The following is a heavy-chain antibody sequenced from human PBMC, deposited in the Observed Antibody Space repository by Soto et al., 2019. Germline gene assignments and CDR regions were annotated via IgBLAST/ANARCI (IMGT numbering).Heavy chain of an antibody. V-gene: IGHV1-8*01. CDR3: ETLPPHYDFWSGYSYYFDY. CDR2: MNPNSGNT. CDR1: GYTFTSYD. D-gene: IGHD3-3*01. J-gene: IGHJ4*02. Sequence: GASVKVSCKASGYTFTSYDINWVRQATGQGLEWMGWMNPNSGNTGYAQKLQGRVTMTRNTSISTAYMELSSLRSEDTAVYYCETLPPHYDFWSGYSYYFDYWGQGTLVTVSS.